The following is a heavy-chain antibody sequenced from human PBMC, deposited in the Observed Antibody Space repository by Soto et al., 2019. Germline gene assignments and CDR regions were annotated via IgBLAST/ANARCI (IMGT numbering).Heavy chain of an antibody. V-gene: IGHV3-30*18. CDR2: ISYDGSNK. CDR1: GFTFSSYG. D-gene: IGHD6-19*01. Sequence: GGSLRLSCAASGFTFSSYGMHWVRQAPGKGLEWVAVISYDGSNKYYADSVKGRFTISRDNSKNTLYLQMNSLRAEDTAVYYCAKVGAVAGNFDYWGQGTLVTVSS. J-gene: IGHJ4*02. CDR3: AKVGAVAGNFDY.